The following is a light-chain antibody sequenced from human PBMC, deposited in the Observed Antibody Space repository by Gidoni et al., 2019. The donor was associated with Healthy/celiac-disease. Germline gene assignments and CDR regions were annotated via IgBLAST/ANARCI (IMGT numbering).Light chain of an antibody. CDR3: QQLNSFRFT. CDR2: AAS. CDR1: QGISSY. Sequence: DIQLTQSPSFLSASVGDRVTITCRASQGISSYLAWYPQKPGKAPKLLIYAASTLQSGVPSRFSGSGSGTEFTLTISSLQPEDFATYYCQQLNSFRFTFGPGTKVDIK. V-gene: IGKV1-9*01. J-gene: IGKJ3*01.